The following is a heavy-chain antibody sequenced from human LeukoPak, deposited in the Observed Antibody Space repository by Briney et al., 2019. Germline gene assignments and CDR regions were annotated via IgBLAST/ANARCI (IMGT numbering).Heavy chain of an antibody. J-gene: IGHJ4*02. CDR2: IYHSGST. V-gene: IGHV4-38-2*02. D-gene: IGHD2-2*01. CDR1: GYSISSGYY. Sequence: SETLSLTCTVSGYSISSGYYWGWIRQPPGKGLEWIGSIYHSGSTYYNPSLKSRVTISVDTSKNQFSLKLSSVTAADTAVYYCARERLSSTSTLDDYWGQGTLVTVSS. CDR3: ARERLSSTSTLDDY.